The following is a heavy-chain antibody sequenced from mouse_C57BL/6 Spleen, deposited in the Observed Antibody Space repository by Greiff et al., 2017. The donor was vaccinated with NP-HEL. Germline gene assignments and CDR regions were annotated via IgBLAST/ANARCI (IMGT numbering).Heavy chain of an antibody. Sequence: VQLQQPGAELVKPGASVKLSCKASGYTFTSYWMHWVKQRPGQGLERIGMIHPNSGSTNYNEKFKSKATLTVDKSSSTAYMQLSSLTSEDSAVYYCASLDGSSYSYAMDYWGQGTSVTVSS. J-gene: IGHJ4*01. D-gene: IGHD1-1*01. CDR2: IHPNSGST. CDR1: GYTFTSYW. V-gene: IGHV1-64*01. CDR3: ASLDGSSYSYAMDY.